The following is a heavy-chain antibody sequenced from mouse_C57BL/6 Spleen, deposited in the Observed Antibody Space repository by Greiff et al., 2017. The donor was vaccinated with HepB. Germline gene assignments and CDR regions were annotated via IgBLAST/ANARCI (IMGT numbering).Heavy chain of an antibody. D-gene: IGHD4-1*01. CDR2: IDPETGGT. J-gene: IGHJ3*01. CDR1: GYTFTDYE. Sequence: VQLQQSGAELVRPGASVTLSCKASGYTFTDYEMHWVKQTPVHGLEWIGAIDPETGGTAYNQKFKGKAILTADKSSSTAYMELRSLTSEDYAVYYCTRTPTNWDWFAYWGQGTLVTVSA. CDR3: TRTPTNWDWFAY. V-gene: IGHV1-15*01.